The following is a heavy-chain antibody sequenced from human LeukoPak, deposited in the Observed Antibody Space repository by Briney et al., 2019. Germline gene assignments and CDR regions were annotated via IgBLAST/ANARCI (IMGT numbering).Heavy chain of an antibody. CDR3: ATTEYSSSLAPFDY. CDR1: GGSITSGNYY. J-gene: IGHJ4*02. Sequence: SETLSLTCTVSGGSITSGNYYWGWIRQPPRKGLEWIGSIYYSGSTYYNPSLKSRVTMSVDTSRPHFSLKLTSVTAADTAVYYCATTEYSSSLAPFDYWGQGTLVTVSS. V-gene: IGHV4-39*02. D-gene: IGHD6-6*01. CDR2: IYYSGST.